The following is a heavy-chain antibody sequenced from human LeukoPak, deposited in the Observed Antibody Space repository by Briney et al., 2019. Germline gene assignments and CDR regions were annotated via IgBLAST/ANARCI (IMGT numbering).Heavy chain of an antibody. J-gene: IGHJ4*02. V-gene: IGHV3-48*04. CDR3: TRDKAYSSFDY. Sequence: PGGSLRLSCAASGFTFSSYSMNWVRQAPGKGLEWVSYISSSSSTIYYADSVKGRFTIARDNADKLLYLHMKSLRAEDTAVYFCTRDKAYSSFDYWGQGTLVTVSS. D-gene: IGHD4-11*01. CDR1: GFTFSSYS. CDR2: ISSSSSTI.